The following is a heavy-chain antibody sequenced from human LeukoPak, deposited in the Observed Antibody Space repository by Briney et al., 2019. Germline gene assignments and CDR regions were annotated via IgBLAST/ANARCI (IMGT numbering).Heavy chain of an antibody. CDR1: GFTFSSYW. CDR2: IQQDGSEK. D-gene: IGHD3-10*02. Sequence: GSLRLSCAASGFTFSSYWMNWVRQAPGKGLEWVANIQQDGSEKYYVDSVKGRFTISRDNAKNSLYLQMNSLRAEDTAVYYCAELGITMIGGVWGKGTTVTISS. V-gene: IGHV3-7*01. J-gene: IGHJ6*04. CDR3: AELGITMIGGV.